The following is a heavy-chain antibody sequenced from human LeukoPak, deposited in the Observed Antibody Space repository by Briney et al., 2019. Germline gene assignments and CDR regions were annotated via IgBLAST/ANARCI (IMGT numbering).Heavy chain of an antibody. Sequence: PGGSLRLSCAASGFTLRSYSMSWVRQAPGKGQEWVSSINWGSNHIYYADAVQGRFTISRDNAKNSLYLQMNSLRAEDTAIYYCARDNSGWSRDYWGQGTLVTVSS. J-gene: IGHJ4*02. CDR1: GFTLRSYS. CDR3: ARDNSGWSRDY. V-gene: IGHV3-21*06. CDR2: INWGSNHI. D-gene: IGHD6-19*01.